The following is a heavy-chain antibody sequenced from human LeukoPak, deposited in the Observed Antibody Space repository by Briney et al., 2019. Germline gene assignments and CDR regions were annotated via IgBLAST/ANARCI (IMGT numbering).Heavy chain of an antibody. J-gene: IGHJ4*02. V-gene: IGHV4-4*07. Sequence: SETLSLTCTVSGGSISCYYWSWIRQPAGKGLEWIGRIYTSGSTNYNPSLKSRVTMSVDTSKNQFSLKLSSVTAADTAVYYCARDDEVAGRAYDYWGQGTLVTVSS. D-gene: IGHD6-19*01. CDR1: GGSISCYY. CDR2: IYTSGST. CDR3: ARDDEVAGRAYDY.